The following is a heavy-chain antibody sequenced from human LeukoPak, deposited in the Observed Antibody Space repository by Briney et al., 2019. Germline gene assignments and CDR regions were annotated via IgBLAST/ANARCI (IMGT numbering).Heavy chain of an antibody. CDR1: GFTFSSYG. V-gene: IGHV3-30*03. D-gene: IGHD1-20*01. CDR2: ISYDGSNK. CDR3: ARDLSITGDRFVNWFDP. J-gene: IGHJ5*02. Sequence: GRSLRLSCAASGFTFSSYGMHWVRQAPGKGLEWVAVISYDGSNKYYADSVKGRFTISRDNSKNTLYLQMNSLRAEDTAVYYCARDLSITGDRFVNWFDPWGQGTLVTVSS.